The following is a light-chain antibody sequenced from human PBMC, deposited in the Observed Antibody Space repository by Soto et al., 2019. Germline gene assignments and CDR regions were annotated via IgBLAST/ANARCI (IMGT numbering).Light chain of an antibody. CDR2: KAS. V-gene: IGKV1-5*03. CDR1: QSISGW. J-gene: IGKJ1*01. Sequence: DIQMTQSPSTLSASVGDRVTITCRASQSISGWLAWYQQKPGKAPKLLIYKASSLESGVPSRFSGSGSGTDFTLTISGLQPDDFATYYCQHYNTFLWTFGQGTKVDIK. CDR3: QHYNTFLWT.